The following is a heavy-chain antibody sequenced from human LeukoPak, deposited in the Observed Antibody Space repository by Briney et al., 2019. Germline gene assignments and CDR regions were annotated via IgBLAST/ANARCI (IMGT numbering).Heavy chain of an antibody. V-gene: IGHV3-30*18. D-gene: IGHD1-26*01. CDR2: ISYDGSNK. J-gene: IGHJ4*02. CDR1: GLTFSSYG. CDR3: AKDGGFDGSYYFDY. Sequence: GRSLRLSCAASGLTFSSYGMHWVRQAPGKGLEWVAVISYDGSNKYYADSVKGRFTISRDNSKNTLYLQMNSLRAEDTAVYYCAKDGGFDGSYYFDYWGQGTLVTVSS.